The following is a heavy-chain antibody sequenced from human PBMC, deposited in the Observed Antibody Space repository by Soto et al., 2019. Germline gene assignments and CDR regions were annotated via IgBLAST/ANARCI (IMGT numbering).Heavy chain of an antibody. V-gene: IGHV3-23*01. Sequence: GGSLRLSCAASGFTFSSYAMSWVRQAPGKGLEWVSAISGSGGSTYYADSVKGRFTISRDNSKNTLYLQMNSLRAEDTAVYYCSKALGIVVVVVGGMDVWGQGTTVTVSS. D-gene: IGHD2-15*01. CDR2: ISGSGGST. CDR1: GFTFSSYA. J-gene: IGHJ6*02. CDR3: SKALGIVVVVVGGMDV.